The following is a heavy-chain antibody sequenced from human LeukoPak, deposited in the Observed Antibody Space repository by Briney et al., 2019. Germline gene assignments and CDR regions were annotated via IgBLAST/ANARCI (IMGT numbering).Heavy chain of an antibody. CDR2: IYPDDSDT. CDR1: GYSFTSFW. V-gene: IGHV5-51*01. Sequence: GESLKISCKASGYSFTSFWIGWVRQMPGKGLEWMGIIYPDDSDTNSSPSFQGQVTISADKSISTAYLQWSSLKASDTAMYYCARQHWGSGHDAFDIWGQGTMVTVSS. D-gene: IGHD7-27*01. J-gene: IGHJ3*02. CDR3: ARQHWGSGHDAFDI.